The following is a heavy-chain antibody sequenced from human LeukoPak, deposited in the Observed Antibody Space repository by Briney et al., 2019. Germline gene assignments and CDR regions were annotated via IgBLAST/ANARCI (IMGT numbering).Heavy chain of an antibody. D-gene: IGHD2-2*02. CDR1: GFTFSSYG. J-gene: IGHJ4*02. Sequence: GGSLRLSCAASGFTFSSYGMHWVRQAPGKGLEWVAFIRYDRSNKYYADSVKGRFTISRDNSKNTLYLQMNSLRAEDTAVYYCAKDDIVVVPAAIREFDYWGQGTLVTVSS. CDR3: AKDDIVVVPAAIREFDY. V-gene: IGHV3-30*02. CDR2: IRYDRSNK.